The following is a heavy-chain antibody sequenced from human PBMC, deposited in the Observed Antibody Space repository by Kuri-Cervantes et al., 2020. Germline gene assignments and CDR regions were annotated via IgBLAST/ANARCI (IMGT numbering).Heavy chain of an antibody. V-gene: IGHV3-9*01. CDR2: ISWNSGSI. CDR1: GFTFDDCA. CDR3: ARGGRAGASDI. D-gene: IGHD6-19*01. J-gene: IGHJ3*02. Sequence: GGSLRLSCAASGFTFDDCAMHWVRQAPGKGLEWVSGISWNSGSIGYADSVKGRFTISRDNAENSLDLQMSGLRAEDTALYYCARGGRAGASDIWGQGTMVTVSS.